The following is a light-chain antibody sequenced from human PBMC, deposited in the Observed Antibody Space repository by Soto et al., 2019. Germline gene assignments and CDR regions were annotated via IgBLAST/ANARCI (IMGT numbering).Light chain of an antibody. CDR2: DAS. CDR3: QQYNSYPVYT. J-gene: IGKJ2*01. V-gene: IGKV1-5*01. CDR1: QSISSW. Sequence: DIQMTQSPSTLSASVGDRVTITCRASQSISSWLAWYQQKPGKAPKLLIYDASSLESGVPSRFSGSGSGTEFTLTISRLQPDDFATYYCQQYNSYPVYTFGQGTKLEIK.